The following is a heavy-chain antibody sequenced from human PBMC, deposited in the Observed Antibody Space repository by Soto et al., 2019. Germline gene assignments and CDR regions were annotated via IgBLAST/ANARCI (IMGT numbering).Heavy chain of an antibody. CDR1: GFTFSTSA. V-gene: IGHV3-23*01. J-gene: IGHJ4*02. CDR3: AAKGGYYYSYDY. CDR2: ISGSGAGT. Sequence: GGSLRLSCTASGFTFSTSAMSWVRQAPGRGLEWVSGISGSGAGTYYADSVKGRFTISRDNSKNTLYLQMSGLRAEDAAVYFCAAKGGYYYSYDYWGKGTLVTVSS. D-gene: IGHD5-12*01.